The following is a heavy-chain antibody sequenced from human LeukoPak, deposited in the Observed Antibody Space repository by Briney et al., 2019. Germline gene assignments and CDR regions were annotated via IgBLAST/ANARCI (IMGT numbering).Heavy chain of an antibody. V-gene: IGHV3-21*01. CDR3: ARSLRYYGSGSRGAFDI. CDR1: GFTFSSYS. D-gene: IGHD3-10*01. CDR2: ISSSSSYI. J-gene: IGHJ3*02. Sequence: GGSLRLSCAASGFTFSSYSMNWVRQAPGKGLEWVSSISSSSSYIYYADSVKGRFTISRDNAKNSLYLQMNSLRAEDTAVYYCARSLRYYGSGSRGAFDIWGQGTMVTVSS.